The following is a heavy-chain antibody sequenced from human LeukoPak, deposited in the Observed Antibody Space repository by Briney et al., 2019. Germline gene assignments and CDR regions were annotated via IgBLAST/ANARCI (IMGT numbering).Heavy chain of an antibody. J-gene: IGHJ4*02. Sequence: GGSLRLSCPASGFTFSGYWMSWVRQTPEKGLEWVANIKQDGYEKYYVDSVKGRFTISRDNAKNSLYLQMNSLRADDTAIYYCARDKIVGPTTLDYWGQGTLVTVSS. V-gene: IGHV3-7*01. D-gene: IGHD1-26*01. CDR2: IKQDGYEK. CDR1: GFTFSGYW. CDR3: ARDKIVGPTTLDY.